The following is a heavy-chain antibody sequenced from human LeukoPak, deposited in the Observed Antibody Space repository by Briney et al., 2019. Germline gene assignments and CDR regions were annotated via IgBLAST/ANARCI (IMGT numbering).Heavy chain of an antibody. J-gene: IGHJ4*02. D-gene: IGHD6-19*01. V-gene: IGHV1-2*02. CDR3: ARALSGWYYFDY. CDR2: INPNSGGT. Sequence: ASVKVSCKASGYTFTGYYMHWVRQAPGQGLEWMGWINPNSGGTNYAQKFQGRVTMTRDTSISTAYMELSRLRSDDTAVYYCARALSGWYYFDYWGQGTLVTVSS. CDR1: GYTFTGYY.